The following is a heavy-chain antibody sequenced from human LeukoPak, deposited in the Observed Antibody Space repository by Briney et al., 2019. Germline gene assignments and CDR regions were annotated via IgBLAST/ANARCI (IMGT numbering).Heavy chain of an antibody. Sequence: GGSLRLSCAASGFTFSSYGMHWVRQAPGKGLEWVAVIWYGGSNKYYGDSVKGRFTISRDNSKNTLYLQMNSLRAEDTAVYYCARGEQWLMNDAFDIWGQGTMVTVSS. CDR3: ARGEQWLMNDAFDI. J-gene: IGHJ3*02. V-gene: IGHV3-33*01. D-gene: IGHD6-19*01. CDR2: IWYGGSNK. CDR1: GFTFSSYG.